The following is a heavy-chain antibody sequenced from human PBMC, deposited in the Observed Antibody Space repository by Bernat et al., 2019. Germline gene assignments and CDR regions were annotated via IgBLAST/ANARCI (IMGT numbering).Heavy chain of an antibody. D-gene: IGHD2-15*01. Sequence: EVQVVESGGGLVQTGGSLRLSCAASGFPFSRFAMNWVRQAPGKGLEWVSAISGDGTYSVYADSVRGRFTVSRDNSKSTVYLQMNSLRADDTAVYYCAKDGCISGSCQGASWGLGTLVSVS. V-gene: IGHV3-23*04. J-gene: IGHJ5*02. CDR1: GFPFSRFA. CDR3: AKDGCISGSCQGAS. CDR2: ISGDGTYS.